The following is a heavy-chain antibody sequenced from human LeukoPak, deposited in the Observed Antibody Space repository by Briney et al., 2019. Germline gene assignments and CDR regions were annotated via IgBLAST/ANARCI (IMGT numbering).Heavy chain of an antibody. J-gene: IGHJ4*02. V-gene: IGHV3-48*04. D-gene: IGHD3-10*01. CDR1: GFTFSSYS. Sequence: GGSLRLSCAASGFTFSSYSMNWVRQAPGKGLEWVSYISSSSSTIYYADSVKGRFTISRDNAKNSLYLQMNSLRAEDTAVYYCARGSVVTMVRGVIKDFDYWGQGTLVTVSS. CDR3: ARGSVVTMVRGVIKDFDY. CDR2: ISSSSSTI.